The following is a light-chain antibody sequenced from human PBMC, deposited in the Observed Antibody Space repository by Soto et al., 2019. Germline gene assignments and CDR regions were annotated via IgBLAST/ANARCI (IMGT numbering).Light chain of an antibody. CDR1: SGSVSAGYY. Sequence: QTVVTQEPSFSVSPGGTVTLTCGLSSGSVSAGYYPSWYQQTPGQAPRTLIYSTNTRSSGVPDRFSGSILGNKAALPVTGAQADDESDYYCVLYMGSGIAVFGGGTKLTVL. V-gene: IGLV8-61*01. J-gene: IGLJ3*02. CDR3: VLYMGSGIAV. CDR2: STN.